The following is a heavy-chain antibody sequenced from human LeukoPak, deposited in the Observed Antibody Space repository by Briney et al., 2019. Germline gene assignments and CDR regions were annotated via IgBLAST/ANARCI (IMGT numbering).Heavy chain of an antibody. Sequence: GSSVKVSCKASGGTFSSYAISWVRQAPGQGLEWMGGIIPIFGTANYAQKFQGRVTITTDESTSTAYMELSSLRSEDTAVYYCARVTMVRRVILHDAFDIWGQGTMVTVSS. J-gene: IGHJ3*02. CDR2: IIPIFGTA. D-gene: IGHD3-10*01. CDR1: GGTFSSYA. V-gene: IGHV1-69*05. CDR3: ARVTMVRRVILHDAFDI.